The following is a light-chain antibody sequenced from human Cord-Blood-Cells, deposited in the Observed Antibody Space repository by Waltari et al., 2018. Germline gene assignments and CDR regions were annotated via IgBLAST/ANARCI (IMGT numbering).Light chain of an antibody. J-gene: IGKJ1*01. Sequence: DIVMTQSPDSLAVSLGERATINCKSSQSVVYSSNNKNYLAWYQQKPGQPPKLLIYWASTRESGVPERFSGSGFGTDFTLPISSLQAEDVAVYFSQQYYSTPWTFGQGTKVEIK. CDR3: QQYYSTPWT. V-gene: IGKV4-1*01. CDR2: WAS. CDR1: QSVVYSSNNKNY.